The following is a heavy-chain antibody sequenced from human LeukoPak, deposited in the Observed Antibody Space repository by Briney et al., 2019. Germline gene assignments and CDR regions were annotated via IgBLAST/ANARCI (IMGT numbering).Heavy chain of an antibody. CDR2: IKQDESEK. CDR1: GFTFSSYW. CDR3: ARDKIEGPTKLDY. V-gene: IGHV3-7*01. Sequence: GGSLRLSCAASGFTFSSYWMSWVRQAPGKGLEWVANIKQDESEKYYVDSVKGRFTISRDNAKNSLYLQMNSLRAEDTAVYYCARDKIEGPTKLDYWGQGIPVTVSS. J-gene: IGHJ4*02. D-gene: IGHD1-1*01.